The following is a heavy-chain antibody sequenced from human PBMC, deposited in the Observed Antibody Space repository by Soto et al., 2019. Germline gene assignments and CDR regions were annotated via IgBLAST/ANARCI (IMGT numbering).Heavy chain of an antibody. J-gene: IGHJ6*02. CDR2: ISYDGSNK. CDR1: GFTFSSYG. Sequence: GGSLRLSCAASGFTFSSYGMHWVRQAPGKGLEWVAVISYDGSNKYYADSVKGRFTISRDNSKNTLYLQMNSLRAEDTAVYYCAKDMFSACSSTSCYRERRYYYYGMDVWGQGTTVTVSS. V-gene: IGHV3-30*18. D-gene: IGHD2-2*01. CDR3: AKDMFSACSSTSCYRERRYYYYGMDV.